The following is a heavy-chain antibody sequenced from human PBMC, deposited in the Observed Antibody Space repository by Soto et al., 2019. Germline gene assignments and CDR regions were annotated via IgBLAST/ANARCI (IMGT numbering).Heavy chain of an antibody. CDR2: ISGSDGKT. CDR3: ARWSFLDY. D-gene: IGHD1-26*01. J-gene: IGHJ4*02. Sequence: PGGSLRLSCTASGFSFSSYALSWVRQAPGKGLEWVSTISGSDGKTYYADSVKGRFSISSDTSKTTLYLEMTSLRVEDTAVYYCARWSFLDYWGQGTRVTVSS. V-gene: IGHV3-23*01. CDR1: GFSFSSYA.